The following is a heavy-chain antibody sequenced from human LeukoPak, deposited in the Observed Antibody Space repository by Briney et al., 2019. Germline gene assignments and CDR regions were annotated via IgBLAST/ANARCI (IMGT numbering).Heavy chain of an antibody. CDR1: GGSISSYY. V-gene: IGHV4-59*13. Sequence: SETLSLTCTVSGGSISSYYWSWIRQPPGKGLEWIGYVYYSGSTTYNPSLKSRVTISVDSSKNQFSLKLSSVTAADTAVYYCARAPYTSGFYFFDPWGQGTLVTVSS. D-gene: IGHD3-22*01. CDR2: VYYSGST. J-gene: IGHJ5*02. CDR3: ARAPYTSGFYFFDP.